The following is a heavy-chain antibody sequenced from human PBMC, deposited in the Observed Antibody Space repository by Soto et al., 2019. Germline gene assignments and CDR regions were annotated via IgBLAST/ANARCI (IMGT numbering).Heavy chain of an antibody. Sequence: ASVKVSCKXSGYTFTGYYMHWVRQAPGQGLEWMGWINPNSGGTNYAQKFQGRVTMTRDTSISTAYMELSRLRSDDTAVYYCARDSRLLGLWPSHYGMDVWGQGTTVTVSS. CDR3: ARDSRLLGLWPSHYGMDV. J-gene: IGHJ6*02. V-gene: IGHV1-2*02. CDR1: GYTFTGYY. CDR2: INPNSGGT. D-gene: IGHD3-16*01.